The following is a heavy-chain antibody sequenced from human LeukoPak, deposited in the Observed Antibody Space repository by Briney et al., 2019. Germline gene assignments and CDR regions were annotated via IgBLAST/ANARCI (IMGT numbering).Heavy chain of an antibody. CDR2: IYYSGST. CDR1: GGSISSYY. D-gene: IGHD5-12*01. V-gene: IGHV4-59*12. CDR3: ARERSGYDPYHFDY. Sequence: SETLSLTCTVSGGSISSYYWSWIRQPPGKGLEWIGYIYYSGSTNYNPSLKSRVTMSVDTSKNQFSLKLSSVTAADTAVYYCARERSGYDPYHFDYWGQGTLVTVSS. J-gene: IGHJ4*02.